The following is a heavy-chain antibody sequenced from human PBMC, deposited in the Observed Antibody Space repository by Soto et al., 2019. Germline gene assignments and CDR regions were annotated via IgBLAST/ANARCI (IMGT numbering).Heavy chain of an antibody. V-gene: IGHV3-9*01. CDR3: AKASHHDFWSAYRYFDF. CDR1: GFTFDDHA. J-gene: IGHJ4*02. CDR2: LNWNSATI. Sequence: MQLVESGGGFVQPGRSLTLSCAASGFTFDDHAMHRARQGPGKGLEWGSGLNWNSATIDYTATVKGRFTISRDNAKISVSLQMNGLRDEHTALYFCAKASHHDFWSAYRYFDFWGQGALVIVSS. D-gene: IGHD3-3*01.